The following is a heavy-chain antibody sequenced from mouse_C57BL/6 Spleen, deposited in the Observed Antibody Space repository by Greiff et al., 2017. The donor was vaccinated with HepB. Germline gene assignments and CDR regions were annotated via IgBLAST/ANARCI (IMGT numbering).Heavy chain of an antibody. V-gene: IGHV5-4*01. CDR2: ISDGGSYT. Sequence: EVQVVESGGGLVKPGGSLKLSCAASGFTFSSYAMSWVRQTPEKRLEWVATISDGGSYTYYPDNVKGRFTISRDNAKNNLYLQMSHLKSEDTAMYYCARDEEIYYYGSSRYYFDYWGQGTTLTVSS. D-gene: IGHD1-1*01. CDR3: ARDEEIYYYGSSRYYFDY. CDR1: GFTFSSYA. J-gene: IGHJ2*01.